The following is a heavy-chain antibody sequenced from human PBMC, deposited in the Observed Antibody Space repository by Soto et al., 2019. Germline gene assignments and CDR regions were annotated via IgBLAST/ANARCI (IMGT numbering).Heavy chain of an antibody. D-gene: IGHD6-13*01. CDR2: INHSGST. Sequence: SETLSLTCAVYGGSFSGYYWSWIRQPPGKGLEWIGEINHSGSTNYNPSLKSRVTISVDTSKNQFSLKLSSVTAADTAVYYCAREDIAAAGNVDYWGQGTLVTVSS. CDR1: GGSFSGYY. CDR3: AREDIAAAGNVDY. V-gene: IGHV4-34*01. J-gene: IGHJ4*02.